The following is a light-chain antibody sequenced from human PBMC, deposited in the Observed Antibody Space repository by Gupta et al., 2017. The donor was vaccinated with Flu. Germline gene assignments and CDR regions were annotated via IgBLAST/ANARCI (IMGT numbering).Light chain of an antibody. Sequence: IVLPQSPLSLSVTPGEPASITCRSSHNLLRGGSHYLDWYLQKPGQSPQLLIYVVSNRASGVPDRFSGSGSGTDFTLKISRVEAEDVGVYYCLQALQTPYSFGQGTKVEIK. CDR1: HNLLRGGSHY. CDR2: VVS. V-gene: IGKV2-28*01. J-gene: IGKJ2*03. CDR3: LQALQTPYS.